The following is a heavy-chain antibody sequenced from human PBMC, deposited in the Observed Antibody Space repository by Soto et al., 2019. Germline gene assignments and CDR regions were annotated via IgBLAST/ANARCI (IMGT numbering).Heavy chain of an antibody. V-gene: IGHV4-59*11. CDR1: GGSISNHY. Sequence: QVQLQESGPRLVEPSETLSLTCSDSGGSISNHYWCWIRQPTGKGLEWIGYIYYNGNTNYNPSLKSRGTMSVDTSRNQIALKLTTVTAADTAVYYCTRANWYSEYWGQGTLVTVSS. J-gene: IGHJ4*02. D-gene: IGHD7-27*01. CDR3: TRANWYSEY. CDR2: IYYNGNT.